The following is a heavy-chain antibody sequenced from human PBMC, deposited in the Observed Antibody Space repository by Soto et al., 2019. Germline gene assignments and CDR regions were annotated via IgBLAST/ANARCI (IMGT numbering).Heavy chain of an antibody. V-gene: IGHV4-31*03. J-gene: IGHJ5*02. CDR3: GGGGGINWFDP. D-gene: IGHD3-16*01. CDR2: IYYSGST. CDR1: GGSISSGGYY. Sequence: QVQLQESGPGLVKPSQTLSLTCTVSGGSISSGGYYWSWIRQHPGKGLEWIGYIYYSGSTYYNPSPKGRVTISVDTSKNQFSLKLSSGTAADTAGDYWGGGGGINWFDPWGQGTLVTVSS.